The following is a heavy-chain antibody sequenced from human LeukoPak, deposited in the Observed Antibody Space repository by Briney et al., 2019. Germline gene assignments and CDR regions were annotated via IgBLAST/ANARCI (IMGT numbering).Heavy chain of an antibody. Sequence: GGSLRLSCAASGFTFNSYGMHWVRQAPGKGLEWVAFVRYDGSNKYYADSVKGRFTISRDNSQNTLYLQMNSLRAEDTAVYYCAKDRITIFGVVIAPFDYWGQGTLVTVSS. J-gene: IGHJ4*02. CDR1: GFTFNSYG. CDR2: VRYDGSNK. D-gene: IGHD3-3*01. V-gene: IGHV3-30*02. CDR3: AKDRITIFGVVIAPFDY.